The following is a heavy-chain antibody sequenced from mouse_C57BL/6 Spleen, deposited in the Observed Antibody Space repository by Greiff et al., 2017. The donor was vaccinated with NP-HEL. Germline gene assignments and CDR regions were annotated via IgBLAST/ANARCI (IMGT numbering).Heavy chain of an antibody. J-gene: IGHJ4*01. CDR2: IDPANGNT. Sequence: VQLKQSVAELVRPGASVKLSCTASGFNIKNTYMHWVKQRPEQGLEWIGRIDPANGNTKYAPKFKGKATITADTSSNTAYLQLSSLTSEDTAIYYCARPLYGSKDYYAMDYWGQGTSVTVSS. V-gene: IGHV14-3*01. D-gene: IGHD1-1*01. CDR3: ARPLYGSKDYYAMDY. CDR1: GFNIKNTY.